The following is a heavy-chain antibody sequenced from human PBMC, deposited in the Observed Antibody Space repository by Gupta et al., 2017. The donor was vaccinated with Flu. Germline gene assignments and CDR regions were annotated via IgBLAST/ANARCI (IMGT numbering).Heavy chain of an antibody. CDR3: ARAWDVAIAGTLDH. Sequence: EGPLVGPGGGLVKPGGSLRLSCPPPGSTFSTYGMNWVRQAPGKGLEWVSVISGSRSNIYYADSVKGRFTISRHNAKNTLYLQINSLRAEDTAVYYCARAWDVAIAGTLDHWGQGTLVTVSS. J-gene: IGHJ5*02. D-gene: IGHD6-19*01. CDR1: GSTFSTYG. CDR2: ISGSRSNI. V-gene: IGHV3-21*01.